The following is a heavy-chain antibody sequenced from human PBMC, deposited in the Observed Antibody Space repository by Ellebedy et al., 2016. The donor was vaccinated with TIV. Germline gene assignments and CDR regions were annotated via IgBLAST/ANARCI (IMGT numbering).Heavy chain of an antibody. CDR2: IHQSGNT. Sequence: SETLSLTXTASGVSISSSYWSWIRQPPGKGLEWIGEIHQSGNTNYNPSLKSRVIISIDTSKNQFSLKLSSVTAADTAVYYCAREGGSYSFSLRYWGQGTLVTVSS. D-gene: IGHD1-26*01. CDR1: GVSISSSY. CDR3: AREGGSYSFSLRY. J-gene: IGHJ4*02. V-gene: IGHV4-59*12.